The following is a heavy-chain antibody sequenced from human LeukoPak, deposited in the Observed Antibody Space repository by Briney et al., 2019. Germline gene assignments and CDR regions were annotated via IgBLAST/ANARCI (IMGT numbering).Heavy chain of an antibody. V-gene: IGHV1-8*02. CDR1: GYTFTGYY. J-gene: IGHJ5*02. D-gene: IGHD2-15*01. Sequence: ASVKVSCKASGYTFTGYYMHWVRQATGQGLEWMGWMNPNSGNTGYAQKFQGRVTMTRNTSISTAYMELSSLRSEDTAVYYCARGGGCSGGSCYSGWFDPWGQGTLVTVSS. CDR2: MNPNSGNT. CDR3: ARGGGCSGGSCYSGWFDP.